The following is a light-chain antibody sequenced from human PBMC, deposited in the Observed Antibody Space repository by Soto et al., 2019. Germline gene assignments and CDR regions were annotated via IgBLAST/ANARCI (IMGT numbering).Light chain of an antibody. CDR2: GTS. CDR3: QLYGSSPPWT. V-gene: IGKV3-20*01. CDR1: QSVSNNY. J-gene: IGKJ1*01. Sequence: EVVLTQSPGTLSLSPGERASLSCRASQSVSNNYLAWYQQRPGQAPRLLISGTSGRAAGIPDRFSGSGSGTDFTLTISRLEPEDFAVYFCQLYGSSPPWTFGQGTKVEIK.